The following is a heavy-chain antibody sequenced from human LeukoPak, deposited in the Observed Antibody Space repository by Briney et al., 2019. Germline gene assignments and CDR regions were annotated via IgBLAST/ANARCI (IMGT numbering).Heavy chain of an antibody. CDR3: AKGGRYSSSWYFDY. V-gene: IGHV3-9*03. Sequence: GRSLRLSCAASGFTFDDYAMHWLRQAPGKGLELVSGISWDSGSIGYADSVKGRFTISRDNAKNSLYLQMNSLRAEDMALYYCAKGGRYSSSWYFDYWGQGTLVTVSS. CDR1: GFTFDDYA. J-gene: IGHJ4*02. CDR2: ISWDSGSI. D-gene: IGHD6-13*01.